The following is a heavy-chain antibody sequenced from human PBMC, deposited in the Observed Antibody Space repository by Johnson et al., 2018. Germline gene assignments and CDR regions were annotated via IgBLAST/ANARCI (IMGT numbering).Heavy chain of an antibody. CDR3: ASMTVYYYYMDV. D-gene: IGHD4-17*01. V-gene: IGHV3-21*01. J-gene: IGHJ6*03. CDR1: GFTFSSYG. CDR2: ISSSSSYI. Sequence: VQLVESGGGLVQPGGSLRLSCAASGFTFSSYGMHWVRQAPGKGLEWVSSISSSSSYIYYADSVKGRFTISRDNAKNSLYLQMNSLRAEDTAVYYCASMTVYYYYMDVWGKGTTVTVSS.